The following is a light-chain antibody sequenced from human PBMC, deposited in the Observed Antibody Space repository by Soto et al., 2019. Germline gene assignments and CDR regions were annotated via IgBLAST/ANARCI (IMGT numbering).Light chain of an antibody. V-gene: IGKV3-11*01. CDR1: QSVSSY. CDR2: DAS. J-gene: IGKJ1*01. CDR3: QQRTT. Sequence: EIVLTQSPATLSLSPGERATLSCRASQSVSSYLAWYQQKPGQAPRLLIYDASNRATGIPARFSGSGSGTDFALTISSLEPEYFAVYYCQQRTTFGQGTKVEIK.